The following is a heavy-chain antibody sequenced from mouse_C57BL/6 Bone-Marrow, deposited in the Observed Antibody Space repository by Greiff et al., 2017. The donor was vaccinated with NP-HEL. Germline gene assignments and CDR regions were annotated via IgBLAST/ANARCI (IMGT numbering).Heavy chain of an antibody. D-gene: IGHD1-1*01. CDR2: IYPADGDT. Sequence: QVQLQQSGPELVKPGASVKISCKASGYAFSSSWMNWVKQRPGQGLEWIGRIYPADGDTNYNGKFKGKATLTADKSSSTAYMQLSSLTSEDSAVDFSARSDYYGSRYFDYWGQGTTLTVSA. CDR3: ARSDYYGSRYFDY. CDR1: GYAFSSSW. V-gene: IGHV1-82*01. J-gene: IGHJ2*01.